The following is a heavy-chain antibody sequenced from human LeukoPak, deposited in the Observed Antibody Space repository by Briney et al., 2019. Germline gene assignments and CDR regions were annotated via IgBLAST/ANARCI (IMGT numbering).Heavy chain of an antibody. V-gene: IGHV4-59*08. CDR1: GGSISSYY. CDR3: ARHGSYYYYMDV. J-gene: IGHJ6*03. D-gene: IGHD3-16*01. Sequence: SETLSLTCTVSGGSISSYYWTWIRQPPGKGLEYIGYIYYSGSANYNPSLKSRVTISVDTSKLQFSLMLTSVTAADTAVYYCARHGSYYYYMDVWGKGTTVTVSS. CDR2: IYYSGSA.